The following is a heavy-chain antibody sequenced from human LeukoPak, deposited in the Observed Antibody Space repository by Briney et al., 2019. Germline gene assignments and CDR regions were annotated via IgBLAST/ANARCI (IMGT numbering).Heavy chain of an antibody. D-gene: IGHD3-22*01. CDR2: VNQDGSEK. CDR3: ARDRALYDTRRGYYYTEDDY. Sequence: PGGSLRLSCAASGFTFSSYWMSWVRQAPGKGLEWVANVNQDGSEKYCVDSVKGRFTISRDNAKSSLYLQMNSLRADDTAVYYCARDRALYDTRRGYYYTEDDYWGQGALVTVSS. J-gene: IGHJ4*02. CDR1: GFTFSSYW. V-gene: IGHV3-7*01.